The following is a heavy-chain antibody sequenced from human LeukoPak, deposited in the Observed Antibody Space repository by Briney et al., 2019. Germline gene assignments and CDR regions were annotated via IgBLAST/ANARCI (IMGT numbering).Heavy chain of an antibody. D-gene: IGHD4-17*01. Sequence: PGGSLRLSCAASGFTFSSYSMNWVRQAPGKGLEWIGSIYYSGSTYYNPSLKSRVTISVDTSKNQFSLKLSSVTAADTAVYYCARDLSPTVTTTRGGHDAFDIWGQGTMVTVSS. CDR2: IYYSGST. V-gene: IGHV4-39*07. CDR1: GFTFSSYS. CDR3: ARDLSPTVTTTRGGHDAFDI. J-gene: IGHJ3*02.